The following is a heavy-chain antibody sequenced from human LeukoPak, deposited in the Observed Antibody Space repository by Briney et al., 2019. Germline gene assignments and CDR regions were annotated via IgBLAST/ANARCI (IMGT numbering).Heavy chain of an antibody. V-gene: IGHV3-33*01. Sequence: GGSLRLSCAASGFTFSSYGMHWVRQAPGKGLEWVAVIWYDGSNKYYADSVKGRFTISRDNSKNTLYLQMNSLRAEDTAVYYCARDGGILGYCSSTSCGEPFDYWGQGTLVTVSS. CDR2: IWYDGSNK. J-gene: IGHJ4*02. D-gene: IGHD2-2*01. CDR1: GFTFSSYG. CDR3: ARDGGILGYCSSTSCGEPFDY.